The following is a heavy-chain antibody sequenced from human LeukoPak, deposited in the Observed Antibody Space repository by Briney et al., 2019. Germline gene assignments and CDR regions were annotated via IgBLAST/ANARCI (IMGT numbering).Heavy chain of an antibody. CDR2: IYHSGST. CDR3: ARGYSNYVHWYFDL. Sequence: SGTLSLTCAVSGGSISSSNWWSWVRQPPGKGLEWIGEIYHSGSTNYNPSLKSRVTISVDKSNNQFSLNLSSVTAADTAVYYCARGYSNYVHWYFDLWGRGALVTVSS. CDR1: GGSISSSNW. D-gene: IGHD4-11*01. J-gene: IGHJ2*01. V-gene: IGHV4-4*02.